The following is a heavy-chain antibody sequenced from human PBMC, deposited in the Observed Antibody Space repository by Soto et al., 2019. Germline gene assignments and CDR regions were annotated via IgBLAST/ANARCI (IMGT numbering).Heavy chain of an antibody. CDR1: GGSFSGYY. CDR3: ARGRRGLRYFVG. V-gene: IGHV4-34*01. J-gene: IGHJ4*02. D-gene: IGHD3-9*01. CDR2: INHSGST. Sequence: KPSETLSLTCAVYGGSFSGYYWSWIRQPPGKGLEWIGEINHSGSTNYNPSLKSRVTISVDTSKNQFSLKLSSVTAADTAVYYCARGRRGLRYFVGWGQGTLVTVSS.